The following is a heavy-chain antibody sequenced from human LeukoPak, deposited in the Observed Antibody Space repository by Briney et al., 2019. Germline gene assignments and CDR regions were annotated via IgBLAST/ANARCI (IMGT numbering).Heavy chain of an antibody. Sequence: SETLSLTCAVYGGSFSGYYWTWIRQPPGKGLEWIGEINHVGSTSYNPSLKSRVTISIDTSKNHFSLSLISVTAADTAVYYCARHESFFDYWGQGTLVTVSS. CDR2: INHVGST. CDR3: ARHESFFDY. V-gene: IGHV4-34*01. CDR1: GGSFSGYY. J-gene: IGHJ4*02. D-gene: IGHD1-26*01.